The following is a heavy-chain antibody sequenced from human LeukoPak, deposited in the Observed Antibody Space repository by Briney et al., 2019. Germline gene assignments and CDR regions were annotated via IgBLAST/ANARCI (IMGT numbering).Heavy chain of an antibody. CDR1: GFTFSSYS. Sequence: PGGSLRLSCAASGFTFSSYSMNWVRQAPGKGLEWVSYISSSSNTIYYADSVKGRFTISRDNAKNSLYLQMDSLRAEDTAVYYCATEQQLARDYFDYWGQGTLVTVSS. V-gene: IGHV3-48*01. D-gene: IGHD6-13*01. CDR3: ATEQQLARDYFDY. CDR2: ISSSSNTI. J-gene: IGHJ4*02.